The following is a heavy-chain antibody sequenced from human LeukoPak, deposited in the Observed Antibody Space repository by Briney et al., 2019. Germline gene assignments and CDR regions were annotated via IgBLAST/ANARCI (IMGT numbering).Heavy chain of an antibody. Sequence: SETLSLTCTVSGGSIISTTYYWGWIRQPPGKGLEWIASIYYSGSTYYNPSLKSRVTISVDTSKNQFSLKLSSVTAADTAVYYCARDQFGGYFDYWGQGTLVTVSS. CDR1: GGSIISTTYY. J-gene: IGHJ4*02. CDR3: ARDQFGGYFDY. CDR2: IYYSGST. D-gene: IGHD3-16*01. V-gene: IGHV4-39*07.